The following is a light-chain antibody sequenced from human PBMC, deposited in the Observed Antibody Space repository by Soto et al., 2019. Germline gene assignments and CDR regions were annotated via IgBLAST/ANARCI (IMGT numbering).Light chain of an antibody. J-gene: IGKJ1*01. CDR2: GAS. CDR3: QHFNSYPWT. V-gene: IGKV1-5*01. CDR1: QRISGC. Sequence: DIQMTQSPSTLSASVGDRVAITCRASQRISGCLAWYQQKAGKAPTLLIYGASSLHTGVPSRFSGSGSGTEFTLTISSLQPDDVATYYCQHFNSYPWTFGQGTKVDIK.